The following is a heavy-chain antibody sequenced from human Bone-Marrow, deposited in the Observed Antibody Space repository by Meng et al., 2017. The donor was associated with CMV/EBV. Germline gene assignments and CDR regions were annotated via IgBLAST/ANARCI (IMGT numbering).Heavy chain of an antibody. CDR3: ARGRLRPDIVVVPAAITRRSWFDP. V-gene: IGHV4-34*01. CDR1: GGSFSGYY. CDR2: INHSGST. Sequence: GSLRLSCAVYGGSFSGYYWSWIRQPPGKGLEWIGEINHSGSTNYNPSLKSRVTISVDTSKIQFSLKRSSVTAADTAVYYCARGRLRPDIVVVPAAITRRSWFDPWGQGTLVTVSS. J-gene: IGHJ5*02. D-gene: IGHD2-2*01.